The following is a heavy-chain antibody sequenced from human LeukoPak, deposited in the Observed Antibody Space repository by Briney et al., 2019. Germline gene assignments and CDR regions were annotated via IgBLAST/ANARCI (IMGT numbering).Heavy chain of an antibody. CDR3: ARVSYDYSNSDYYYGMDV. CDR1: GYTFTSYG. CDR2: IIPIFGTA. D-gene: IGHD4-11*01. Sequence: SVKVSCKASGYTFTSYGISWVRQAPGQGLEWMGGIIPIFGTANYAQKFQGRVTITADESTSTAYMELSSLRSEDTAVYYCARVSYDYSNSDYYYGMDVWGQGTTVTVS. J-gene: IGHJ6*02. V-gene: IGHV1-69*13.